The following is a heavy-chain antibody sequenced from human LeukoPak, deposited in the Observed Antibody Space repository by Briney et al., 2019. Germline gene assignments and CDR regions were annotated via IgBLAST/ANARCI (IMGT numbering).Heavy chain of an antibody. CDR1: GYTHTDVS. D-gene: IGHD3-9*01. J-gene: IGHJ5*02. CDR2: FDPEGGET. V-gene: IGHV1-24*01. Sequence: ASVKVSCKISGYTHTDVSMHWVRQAPGKGLEWMGGFDPEGGETIYAQKFQGRVTMTEDPSADTAYMELRSLSSEDTAVYYCGIGRKFDWLLCHHWGQGTLVTVSS. CDR3: GIGRKFDWLLCHH.